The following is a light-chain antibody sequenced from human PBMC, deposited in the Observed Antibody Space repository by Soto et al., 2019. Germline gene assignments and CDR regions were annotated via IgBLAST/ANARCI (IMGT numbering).Light chain of an antibody. V-gene: IGKV3D-15*01. CDR3: QQYDNWPPT. CDR1: QSVSSN. Sequence: EIVLTQSPGTLSLSPGERATLSCRASQSVSSNLAWYQQIPGQAPRLLIYGASTRATGIPARFSGSGSGTEFTLTINSLQSEDFVVYYCQQYDNWPPTFGQGTRLEIK. J-gene: IGKJ5*01. CDR2: GAS.